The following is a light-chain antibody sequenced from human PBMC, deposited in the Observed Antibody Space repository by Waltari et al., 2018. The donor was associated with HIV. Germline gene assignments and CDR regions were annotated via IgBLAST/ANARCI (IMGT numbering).Light chain of an antibody. Sequence: QSVLTQPPSLSGAPGQRVTISCTRSKSNSGAGYAVHWYQQVPGTAPKLLIYGNNNRPSGVPERFSGAKSDTSASLAITGLQAEDEADYYCQSWDDSLSGYVFGTGSKVTVL. V-gene: IGLV1-40*01. J-gene: IGLJ1*01. CDR3: QSWDDSLSGYV. CDR2: GNN. CDR1: KSNSGAGYA.